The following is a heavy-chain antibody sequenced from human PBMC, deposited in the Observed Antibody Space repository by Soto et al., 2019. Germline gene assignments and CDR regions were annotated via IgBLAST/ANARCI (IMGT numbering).Heavy chain of an antibody. CDR3: ARVGGSGSYEMDAFDI. J-gene: IGHJ3*02. CDR2: IYYSGST. V-gene: IGHV4-31*03. CDR1: GGSISSGGYY. D-gene: IGHD3-10*01. Sequence: SETLSLTCTVSGGSISSGGYYWSWIRQHPGKGLEWIGYIYYSGSTYYNPSLKSRVTISVDTSKNQFSLKLSSVTAADTAVYYCARVGGSGSYEMDAFDIWGQGTMVTVSS.